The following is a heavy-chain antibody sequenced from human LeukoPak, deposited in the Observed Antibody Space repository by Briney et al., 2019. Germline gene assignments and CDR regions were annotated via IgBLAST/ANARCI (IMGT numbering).Heavy chain of an antibody. J-gene: IGHJ5*02. CDR1: GFTFSNYA. CDR2: ISGSGGST. D-gene: IGHD3-22*01. V-gene: IGHV3-23*01. CDR3: AKTYYYDTSGYYYNWFDP. Sequence: QTGGSLRLSCAASGFTFSNYAMSWVRQAPGKGLEWVSGISGSGGSTYYADSVKGRFTISRDDSKNTLYLQMNNLRAEDTAVYYCAKTYYYDTSGYYYNWFDPWGQGTLVTVSS.